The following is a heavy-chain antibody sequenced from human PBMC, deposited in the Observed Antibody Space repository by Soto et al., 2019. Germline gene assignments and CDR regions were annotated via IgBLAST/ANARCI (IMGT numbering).Heavy chain of an antibody. D-gene: IGHD6-19*01. CDR2: ISYDGSNK. CDR1: GFTFSSYA. CDR3: ARDSLRQWLSTYYYYGMDV. V-gene: IGHV3-30-3*01. Sequence: PGGSLRLSCAASGFTFSSYAMHWVGQAPGKGLEWVAVISYDGSNKYYADSVKGRFTISRDNSKNTLYLQMNSLRAEDTAVYYCARDSLRQWLSTYYYYGMDVWGQGTTVTVSS. J-gene: IGHJ6*02.